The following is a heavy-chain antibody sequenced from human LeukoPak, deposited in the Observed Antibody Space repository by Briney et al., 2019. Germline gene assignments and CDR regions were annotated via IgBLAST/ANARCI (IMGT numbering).Heavy chain of an antibody. D-gene: IGHD3-10*01. CDR2: IIPILGIA. Sequence: RASVKVSCKASGGTFSSYAISWVRQAPGQGLEWMGRIIPILGIANYAQKFQGRVTITADKSTSTAYMELSSLRSEDTAVYYCAREFLGFGEFPPNYFDYWGQGTLVTVSS. CDR1: GGTFSSYA. J-gene: IGHJ4*02. CDR3: AREFLGFGEFPPNYFDY. V-gene: IGHV1-69*04.